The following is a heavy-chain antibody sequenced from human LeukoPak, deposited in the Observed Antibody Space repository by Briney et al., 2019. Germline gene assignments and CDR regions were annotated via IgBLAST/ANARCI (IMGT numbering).Heavy chain of an antibody. CDR3: ARGSYVEMVPYYYYGMDV. D-gene: IGHD5-24*01. V-gene: IGHV1-18*01. CDR2: ISAYNGNT. CDR1: GGTFSSYA. J-gene: IGHJ6*02. Sequence: EASVKVSCKASGGTFSSYAISWVRQAPGQGLEWMGWISAYNGNTNYAQKLQGRVTMTTDTSTSTAYMELRSLRSDDTAVYYCARGSYVEMVPYYYYGMDVWGQGTTVTVSS.